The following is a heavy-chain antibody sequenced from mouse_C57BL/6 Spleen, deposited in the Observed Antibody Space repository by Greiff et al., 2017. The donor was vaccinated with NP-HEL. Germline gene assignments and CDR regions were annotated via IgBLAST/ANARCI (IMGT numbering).Heavy chain of an antibody. CDR2: IRLKSDNYAT. CDR1: GFTFSNYW. V-gene: IGHV6-3*01. J-gene: IGHJ3*01. D-gene: IGHD2-4*01. CDR3: TGRGDYDADLFAY. Sequence: DVKLQESGGGLVQPGGSMKLSCVASGFTFSNYWMNWVRQSPEKGLEWVAQIRLKSDNYATHYAESVKGRFTISRDDSKSSVYLQMNNLRAEDTGIYYCTGRGDYDADLFAYWGQGTLVTVSA.